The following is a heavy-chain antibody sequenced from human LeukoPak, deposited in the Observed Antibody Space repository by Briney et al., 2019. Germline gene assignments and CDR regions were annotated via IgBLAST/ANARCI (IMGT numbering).Heavy chain of an antibody. CDR2: INAGNGNT. J-gene: IGHJ4*02. Sequence: VASVKVSCKASGYTFTSYAMHWVRQAPGQRLEWMGWINAGNGNTKYSQKFQGRVTITRDTSASTAYMELSSLRSEDTAVYYCARDNRYRYSSGWPDLDYWGQGTLVTVSS. D-gene: IGHD6-19*01. V-gene: IGHV1-3*01. CDR3: ARDNRYRYSSGWPDLDY. CDR1: GYTFTSYA.